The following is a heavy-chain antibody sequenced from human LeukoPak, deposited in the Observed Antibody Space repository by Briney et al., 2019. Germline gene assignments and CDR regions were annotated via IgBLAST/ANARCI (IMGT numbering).Heavy chain of an antibody. Sequence: SETLSLTCAVYGGSFSGYYWSWIRQPPGKGLEWIGSIYHSGSTYYNPSLKSRVTISVDTSKNQFSLKLSSVTAADTAVYYCARDLVGAVYYYGMDVWGQGTTVTVSS. D-gene: IGHD1-26*01. CDR1: GGSFSGYY. CDR3: ARDLVGAVYYYGMDV. J-gene: IGHJ6*02. CDR2: IYHSGST. V-gene: IGHV4-34*01.